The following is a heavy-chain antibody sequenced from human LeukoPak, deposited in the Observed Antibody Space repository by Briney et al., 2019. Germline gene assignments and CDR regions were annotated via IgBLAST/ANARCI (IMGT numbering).Heavy chain of an antibody. CDR1: GGSFSGYY. Sequence: SETLSLTCAVYGGSFSGYYWSWIRQPPGKGLEWIGEINHSGSTNYNPSLKSQVTISVDTSKNQFSLKLSSVTAADTAVYYCARFGKVATITFDYWSQGTLVTVPS. D-gene: IGHD5-12*01. V-gene: IGHV4-34*01. J-gene: IGHJ4*02. CDR3: ARFGKVATITFDY. CDR2: INHSGST.